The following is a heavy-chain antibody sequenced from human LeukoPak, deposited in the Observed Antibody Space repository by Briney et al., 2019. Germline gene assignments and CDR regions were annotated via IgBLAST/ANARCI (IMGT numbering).Heavy chain of an antibody. V-gene: IGHV1-69*13. CDR1: GGTFISYA. Sequence: ASVKVSCKASGGTFISYAISWVRQAPGQGLEWMGGIIPIFGTANYAQKFQGRVTITADESTSTAYMELSSLRSEDTAVYYCAMRITIFGVVIPDGFDPWGQGTLVTVSS. J-gene: IGHJ5*02. CDR3: AMRITIFGVVIPDGFDP. CDR2: IIPIFGTA. D-gene: IGHD3-3*01.